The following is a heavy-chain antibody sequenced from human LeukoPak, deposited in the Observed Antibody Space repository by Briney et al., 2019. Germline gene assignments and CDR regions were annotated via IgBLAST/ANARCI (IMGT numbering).Heavy chain of an antibody. CDR1: GFTFSDYY. CDR3: ARDPYYYDSSGIDY. Sequence: GGSLRLSCAASGFTFSDYYMSWIRQAPGKGLEWVSYISSSGSTIYYADSVKGRFTISRDNAKNSLYPQMNSLRAEDTAVYYCARDPYYYDSSGIDYWGQGTLVTVSS. CDR2: ISSSGSTI. J-gene: IGHJ4*02. D-gene: IGHD3-22*01. V-gene: IGHV3-11*04.